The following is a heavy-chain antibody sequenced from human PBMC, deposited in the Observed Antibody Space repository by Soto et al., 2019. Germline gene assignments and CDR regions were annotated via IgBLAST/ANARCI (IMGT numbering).Heavy chain of an antibody. CDR2: IFPIYGTA. D-gene: IGHD3-22*01. J-gene: IGHJ4*02. V-gene: IGHV1-69*06. CDR1: GGTFSSYA. CDR3: ARGGSYYDTSGYYVTNHFDY. Sequence: QVQLVQSGAEVKKPGSSVKVSCKASGGTFSSYAISWVRQAPGQGLEWMGGIFPIYGTANYAQKFQRRLTITADKSTSTSYMELSSLRSEDTAVYYCARGGSYYDTSGYYVTNHFDYWGQGTLVTVSS.